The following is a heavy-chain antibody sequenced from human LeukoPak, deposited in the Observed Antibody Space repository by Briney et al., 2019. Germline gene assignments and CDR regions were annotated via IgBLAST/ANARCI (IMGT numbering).Heavy chain of an antibody. Sequence: ASVKVSCKASGYTFTGYYMHWVRQAPGQGREWMGWINPNSGGTNYAQKFQGRVTMTRDTSISTAYMELSRLRSDDTAVYYCARVSLILWFGELSDAFDIWGQGTMVTVSS. CDR1: GYTFTGYY. CDR3: ARVSLILWFGELSDAFDI. V-gene: IGHV1-2*02. D-gene: IGHD3-10*01. CDR2: INPNSGGT. J-gene: IGHJ3*02.